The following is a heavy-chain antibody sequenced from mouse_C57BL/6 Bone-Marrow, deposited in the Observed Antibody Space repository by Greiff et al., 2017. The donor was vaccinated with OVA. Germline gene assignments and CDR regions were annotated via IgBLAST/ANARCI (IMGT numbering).Heavy chain of an antibody. CDR1: GYTFTSYW. D-gene: IGHD1-1*01. Sequence: QVQLQQPGAELVKPGASVKLSCKASGYTFTSYWITWVKQRPGQGLEWIGDIYPGSGSTNYNEKFKSKATLTVDTSSSTAYMQLSSLTSEDAAVYYCARRGITTVGFDDGGKGTTLTVSS. J-gene: IGHJ2*01. V-gene: IGHV1-55*01. CDR2: IYPGSGST. CDR3: ARRGITTVGFDD.